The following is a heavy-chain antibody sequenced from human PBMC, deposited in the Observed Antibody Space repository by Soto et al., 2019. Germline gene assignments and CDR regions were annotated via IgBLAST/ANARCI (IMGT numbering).Heavy chain of an antibody. J-gene: IGHJ6*02. V-gene: IGHV3-74*01. CDR1: GFTFGTYW. D-gene: IGHD2-21*01. CDR2: INSDGTIS. Sequence: SLGLSSANSGFTFGTYWLNWVRQAPGNGPEWLSGINSDGTISSYADSVKGRFTISRDNARNTLSLQMNSLRADDTAVYYCARLSGDHSAFFSYGMDAWGQGTTVTVSS. CDR3: ARLSGDHSAFFSYGMDA.